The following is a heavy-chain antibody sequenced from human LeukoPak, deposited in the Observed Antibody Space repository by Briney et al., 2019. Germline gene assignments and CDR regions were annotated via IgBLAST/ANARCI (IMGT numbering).Heavy chain of an antibody. CDR3: ARVFSPWNVLLWFGELYFDY. CDR1: GGSISSGSYY. Sequence: SETLSLTCTVSGGSISSGSYYWSWIRQPAGKGLEWIGEINHSGSTNYNPSLKSRVTISVDTSKNQFSLKLSSVTAADTAVYYCARVFSPWNVLLWFGELYFDYWGQGTLVTVSS. J-gene: IGHJ4*02. V-gene: IGHV4-61*10. D-gene: IGHD3-10*01. CDR2: INHSGST.